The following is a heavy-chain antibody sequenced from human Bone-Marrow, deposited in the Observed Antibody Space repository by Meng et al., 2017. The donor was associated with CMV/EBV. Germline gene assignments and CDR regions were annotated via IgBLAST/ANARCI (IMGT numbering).Heavy chain of an antibody. V-gene: IGHV3-11*06. CDR1: GFTFSGYY. CDR3: ARSSYNRFDA. J-gene: IGHJ5*02. D-gene: IGHD3-10*01. Sequence: LYCAACGFTFSGYYMGWVRQAPGKGMEWVAYISGSSSYTNYADSVKGRFTISRDNAKNSLYLQMNSLRVEDTAVYYCARSSYNRFDAWGQGTLVTVSS. CDR2: ISGSSSYT.